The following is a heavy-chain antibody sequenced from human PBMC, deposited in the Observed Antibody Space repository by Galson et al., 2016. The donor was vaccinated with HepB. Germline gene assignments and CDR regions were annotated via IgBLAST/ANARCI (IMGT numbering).Heavy chain of an antibody. CDR3: ARLLVVENFFVT. Sequence: SLRLSCAVSGFTVSGNDMSWVRQAPGKGLEWVSAIHSGGNTHYADSMRGRSTISRDNSRNALYLQINSLRAEDTAVYYCARLLVVENFFVTWGQGTLVTVSS. CDR1: GFTVSGND. V-gene: IGHV3-53*01. D-gene: IGHD2-15*01. CDR2: IHSGGNT. J-gene: IGHJ5*02.